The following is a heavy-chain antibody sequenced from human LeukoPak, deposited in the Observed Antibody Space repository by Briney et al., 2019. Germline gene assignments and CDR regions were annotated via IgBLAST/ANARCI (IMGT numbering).Heavy chain of an antibody. CDR1: GFTVSTNY. Sequence: GGSLRLSCAASGFTVSTNYMSWVRQAPGKGLEWVSIIYSGGSTYYADSVKGRFTISRDNSKNTLYLQMNSLRAEDTAVYYCARETGGYFDYWGQETRDTVSS. V-gene: IGHV3-66*01. CDR2: IYSGGST. J-gene: IGHJ4*02. CDR3: ARETGGYFDY. D-gene: IGHD1-14*01.